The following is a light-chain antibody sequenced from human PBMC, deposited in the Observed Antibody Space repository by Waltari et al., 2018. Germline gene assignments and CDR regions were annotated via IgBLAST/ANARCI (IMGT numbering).Light chain of an antibody. CDR2: KIS. J-gene: IGKJ1*01. V-gene: IGKV2-30*02. CDR1: KSLVHSDGNTY. Sequence: DVVMTQSPLSLTVTLGQTASISCRSSKSLVHSDGNTYLTWFQQRPGQSPRRLIYKISRRDSGVPDRFSGSGSTTDFTLKISRVEAEDVGIYYCMQGTYWPRTFGQGTKVQVK. CDR3: MQGTYWPRT.